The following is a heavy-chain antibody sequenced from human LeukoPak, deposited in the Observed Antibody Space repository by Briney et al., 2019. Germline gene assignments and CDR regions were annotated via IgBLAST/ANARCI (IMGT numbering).Heavy chain of an antibody. J-gene: IGHJ5*02. CDR3: ARACSSSWYFNWFDP. Sequence: PSETLSLTCTVSGYSISSGYFWGWIRQPPEKGLEWVGTIYHSGSTYYNASLESRVTISVDTSKNQFSLKLSSVTAADTAVYYCARACSSSWYFNWFDPWGQGTLVTVSS. D-gene: IGHD6-13*01. CDR1: GYSISSGYF. CDR2: IYHSGST. V-gene: IGHV4-38-2*02.